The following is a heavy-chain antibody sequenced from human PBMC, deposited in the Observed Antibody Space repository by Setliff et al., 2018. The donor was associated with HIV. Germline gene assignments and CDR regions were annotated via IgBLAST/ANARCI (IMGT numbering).Heavy chain of an antibody. CDR1: GYTFTTYG. CDR2: ISTYSDET. Sequence: GASVKVSCKPSGYTFTTYGLSWVRQAPGQGLEWMGWISTYSDETSSSQNLQGRLTMTTDTSTGTAYMELRSLRFDDTAVYYCATSSVRSSGDYWGQGTLVTVSS. V-gene: IGHV1-18*01. J-gene: IGHJ4*02. CDR3: ATSSVRSSGDY. D-gene: IGHD2-2*01.